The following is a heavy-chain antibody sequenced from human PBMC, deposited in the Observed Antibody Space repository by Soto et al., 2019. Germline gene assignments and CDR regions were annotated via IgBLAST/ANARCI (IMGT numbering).Heavy chain of an antibody. CDR2: INSDGSST. Sequence: GGSLRLSCTASGFTFSSYWMHWVRQAPGKGLVWVSRINSDGSSTSYADSVKGRFTISRDNAKNTLYLQMNSLRAEDTALYYCARAVYSSGWYYFDYWGQGTLVTVSS. D-gene: IGHD6-19*01. J-gene: IGHJ4*02. V-gene: IGHV3-74*01. CDR3: ARAVYSSGWYYFDY. CDR1: GFTFSSYW.